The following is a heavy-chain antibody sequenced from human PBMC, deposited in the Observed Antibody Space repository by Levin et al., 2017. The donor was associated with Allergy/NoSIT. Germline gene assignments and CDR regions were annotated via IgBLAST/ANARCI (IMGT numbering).Heavy chain of an antibody. CDR3: ARMGGGGSCTSANSNWFDP. CDR1: GFSLSTSTMC. J-gene: IGHJ5*02. CDR2: LDWDDDE. D-gene: IGHD2-2*01. V-gene: IGHV2-70*01. Sequence: QTLSLTCTFSGFSLSTSTMCVSWIRQPPGKALEWLALLDWDDDEHYSTSLKTRLTISKDTSKNQVVLTMTNMDPADTATYYCARMGGGGSCTSANSNWFDPWGQGTLVTVSS.